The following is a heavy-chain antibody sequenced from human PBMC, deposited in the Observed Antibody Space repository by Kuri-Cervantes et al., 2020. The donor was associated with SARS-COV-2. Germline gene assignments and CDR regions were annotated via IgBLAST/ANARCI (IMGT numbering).Heavy chain of an antibody. Sequence: GGSLRRSCAASGFTFSSYEMNWVRQAPGKGLEWVSYISSSGSTIYYADSVKGRFTISRDNAKNSLYLQMNSLRAEDTAVYYCAGSPGFGPHWFDLWGQGPRSPSPQ. CDR3: AGSPGFGPHWFDL. CDR1: GFTFSSYE. J-gene: IGHJ5*02. D-gene: IGHD3-10*01. CDR2: ISSSGSTI. V-gene: IGHV3-48*03.